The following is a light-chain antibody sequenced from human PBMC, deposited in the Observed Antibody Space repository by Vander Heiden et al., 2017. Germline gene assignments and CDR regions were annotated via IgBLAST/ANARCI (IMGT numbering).Light chain of an antibody. Sequence: DIQLTQSPSTLSASVGDRVTITCRASQSISSWLAWYQQKPGKAPKLLIYKASSLESGVPSRFSGSGSGKEFTLTISSLQPDDFATYYCQQYNSYSQGTFGQGTKVEIK. V-gene: IGKV1-5*03. CDR1: QSISSW. CDR2: KAS. J-gene: IGKJ1*01. CDR3: QQYNSYSQGT.